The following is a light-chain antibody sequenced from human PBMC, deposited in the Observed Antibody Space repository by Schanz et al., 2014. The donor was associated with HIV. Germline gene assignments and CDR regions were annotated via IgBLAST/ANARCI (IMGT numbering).Light chain of an antibody. Sequence: QSALTQPASVSGSPGQSITISCTGTTGDIGSYDLVSWYQQHPGKAPKLMIYDVSKRPSGVPDRFSGSKSGNTASLTISALQAEDEADYYCSSYTTTNTWLFGGGTKLTVL. CDR2: DVS. V-gene: IGLV2-14*02. CDR1: TGDIGSYDL. J-gene: IGLJ3*02. CDR3: SSYTTTNTWL.